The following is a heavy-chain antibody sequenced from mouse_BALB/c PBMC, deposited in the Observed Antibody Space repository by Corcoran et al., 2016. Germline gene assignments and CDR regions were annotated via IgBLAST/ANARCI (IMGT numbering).Heavy chain of an antibody. D-gene: IGHD1-2*01. Sequence: EVLLQQSGPELVKPGASVKIPCKASGYTFTDYNMDWVKQSHGKSLEWIGDINPNNGGTIYNQKFKGKATLTVDKSSSTAYMELRSLTSEDTAVYYCARKEGHYYGYICAYWGQGTLVTVSA. CDR2: INPNNGGT. V-gene: IGHV1-18*01. CDR1: GYTFTDYN. CDR3: ARKEGHYYGYICAY. J-gene: IGHJ3*01.